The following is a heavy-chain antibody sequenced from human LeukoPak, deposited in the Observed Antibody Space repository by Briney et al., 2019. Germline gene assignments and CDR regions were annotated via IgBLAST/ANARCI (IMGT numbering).Heavy chain of an antibody. CDR2: IWYDGSNK. CDR3: ARFGASSWLRYFDL. V-gene: IGHV3-33*01. CDR1: GFTFSSYG. D-gene: IGHD6-13*01. Sequence: GGSLRLSCAASGFTFSSYGMHWVRQAPGKGLEWVAVIWYDGSNKYYADSVKGRFTISRDNSKNTLYLQMNSLRAEDTAVYYCARFGASSWLRYFDLWGRGTLVTVSS. J-gene: IGHJ2*01.